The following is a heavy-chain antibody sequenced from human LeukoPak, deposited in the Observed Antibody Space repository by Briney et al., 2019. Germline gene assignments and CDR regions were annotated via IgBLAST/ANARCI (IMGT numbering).Heavy chain of an antibody. Sequence: SVKVSCKASGGPFSSYAISWVRPAPGQGLEWMGGIIPIFGTANYAQKFQGRVTITTDESTSTAYMELSSLRSEDTAVYYCARGGGRMATITHFDYWGQGTLVTVSS. CDR2: IIPIFGTA. D-gene: IGHD5-24*01. CDR3: ARGGGRMATITHFDY. CDR1: GGPFSSYA. V-gene: IGHV1-69*05. J-gene: IGHJ4*02.